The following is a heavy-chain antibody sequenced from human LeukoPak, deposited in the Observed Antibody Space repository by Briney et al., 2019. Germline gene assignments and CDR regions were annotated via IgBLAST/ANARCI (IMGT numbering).Heavy chain of an antibody. CDR2: IKQDGSEK. CDR3: ARDDYGDYSDY. Sequence: SGGSLRLSCAASGFTFSSYAMSWVRQAPGKGLEWVANIKQDGSEKYYVDSVKGRFTISRDNAKNSLYLQMNSLRAEDTAVYYCARDDYGDYSDYWGQGTLVTVSS. CDR1: GFTFSSYA. D-gene: IGHD4-17*01. V-gene: IGHV3-7*01. J-gene: IGHJ4*02.